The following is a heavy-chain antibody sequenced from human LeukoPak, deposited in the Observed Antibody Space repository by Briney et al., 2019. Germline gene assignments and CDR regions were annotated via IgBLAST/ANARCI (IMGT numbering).Heavy chain of an antibody. Sequence: PGGSLRLSCAVSGITFSDIWVSWVRQAPGKGLEWVGRIKKNSEGGTTDYAAPVKGRFTISRDDSKDTVYLQMNSLKTEDTAMYYCTRGNDDFWSGYYNWGQGTLVTVSS. D-gene: IGHD3-3*01. V-gene: IGHV3-15*01. J-gene: IGHJ4*02. CDR2: IKKNSEGGTT. CDR3: TRGNDDFWSGYYN. CDR1: GITFSDIW.